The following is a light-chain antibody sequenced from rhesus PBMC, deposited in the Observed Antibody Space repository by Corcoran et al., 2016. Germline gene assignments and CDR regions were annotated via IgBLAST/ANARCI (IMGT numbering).Light chain of an antibody. CDR1: ENVNKF. CDR2: KDS. J-gene: IGKJ2*01. V-gene: IGKV1-74*01. Sequence: DIQMTQSPSSLSASVGDGVTITCRASENVNKFLNWYQQKPGKAPKHLIHKDSTLESGVPSRFSGSGSGTDYTFTISCLRPEDVATYCCQHGYGTPPYSFGQGTKVEIK. CDR3: QHGYGTPPYS.